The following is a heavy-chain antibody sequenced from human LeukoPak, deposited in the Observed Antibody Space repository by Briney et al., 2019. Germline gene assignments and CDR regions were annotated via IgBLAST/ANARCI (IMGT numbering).Heavy chain of an antibody. CDR2: IYSGDNT. CDR3: AGRRVLDASFDY. V-gene: IGHV3-66*02. D-gene: IGHD3-16*01. Sequence: GSLRLSCAASGFTGSNNYMSWVRQAPGKGLEWVSVIYSGDNTYYVESVKGRFTISRDNSKNTLFLQMNRLRAEDTAVYYCAGRRVLDASFDYWGQGTLVTVSS. CDR1: GFTGSNNY. J-gene: IGHJ4*02.